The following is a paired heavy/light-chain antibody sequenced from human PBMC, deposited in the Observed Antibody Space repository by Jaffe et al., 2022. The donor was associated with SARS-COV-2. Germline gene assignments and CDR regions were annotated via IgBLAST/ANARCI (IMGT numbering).Light chain of an antibody. V-gene: IGKV1D-12*01. J-gene: IGKJ5*01. CDR1: QGISSW. Sequence: DIQMTQSPSSVSASVGDRVTITCRASQGISSWLAWYQQKPGKAPKLLIYAASSLQGGVPSRFSGSGSGTDFILTISNLQPEDLATYYCQQASIFPITFGQGTRLEIK. CDR2: AAS. CDR3: QQASIFPIT.
Heavy chain of an antibody. CDR2: ISGSGGST. Sequence: EVLLVESGGGLVQPGGSLRLSCAASGFTFSNFAMTWVRQAPGKGLEWVSTISGSGGSTYYADSVKGQFTISRDNSKNTLFLQMNSLRAEDTAVYYCAKGAREHHGAVNYPWEDHWGQGTLVTVAS. V-gene: IGHV3-23*04. CDR3: AKGAREHHGAVNYPWEDH. J-gene: IGHJ4*02. CDR1: GFTFSNFA. D-gene: IGHD3-10*01.